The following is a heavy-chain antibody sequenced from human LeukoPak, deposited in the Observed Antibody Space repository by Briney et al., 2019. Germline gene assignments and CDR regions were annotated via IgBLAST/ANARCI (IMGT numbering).Heavy chain of an antibody. CDR1: GFTFSNAW. CDR2: IKSKTDGGTT. CDR3: TTVFAHYYDSSGQDAFDI. V-gene: IGHV3-15*01. J-gene: IGHJ3*02. Sequence: PGGSLRLSCAASGFTFSNAWMSWVRQAPGKGLEWVGRIKSKTDGGTTDYAAPVKGRFTISRDDSKNTLYLQMNSLKTENTAVYYCTTVFAHYYDSSGQDAFDIWGQGTMVTVSS. D-gene: IGHD3-22*01.